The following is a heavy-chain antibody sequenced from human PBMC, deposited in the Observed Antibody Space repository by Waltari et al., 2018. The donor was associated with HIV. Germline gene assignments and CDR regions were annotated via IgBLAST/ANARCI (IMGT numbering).Heavy chain of an antibody. V-gene: IGHV3-21*01. CDR2: ISSSHTQM. CDR3: VRGAGRDLLLFGGDF. CDR1: GFTFSNFS. D-gene: IGHD3-16*01. J-gene: IGHJ4*02. Sequence: EVHLLESGGGLVKPGGSLRLSCEVSGFTFSNFSMNWVRQAPGKGLEWVSSISSSHTQMSYADSVKGRFTIFRDNAKKSLYLQMNSLRDEDTAVYYCVRGAGRDLLLFGGDFWGQGTLVTV.